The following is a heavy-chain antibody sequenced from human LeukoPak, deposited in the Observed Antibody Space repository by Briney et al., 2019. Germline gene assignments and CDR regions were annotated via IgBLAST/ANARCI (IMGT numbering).Heavy chain of an antibody. D-gene: IGHD3-22*01. Sequence: GASVTVSCTASGYTFTIYAIHWVRQAPGQRLEWMGWIHAGNGNAKYSQKFQGRVTITAGTSASTAYMELSSLKSEDTAVYYCARDSPYYYDSSGYYYGYFDYWGQGTLVTVSS. CDR1: GYTFTIYA. V-gene: IGHV1-3*01. CDR3: ARDSPYYYDSSGYYYGYFDY. J-gene: IGHJ4*02. CDR2: IHAGNGNA.